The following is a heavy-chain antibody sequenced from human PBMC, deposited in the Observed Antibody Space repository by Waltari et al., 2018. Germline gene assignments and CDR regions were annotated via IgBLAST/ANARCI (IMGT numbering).Heavy chain of an antibody. CDR3: ARGAGSSWYPFDY. J-gene: IGHJ4*02. Sequence: QLQLQESGPGLVKPSETLSLTCTVSGGSISSSSYYWGWLRQPPGKGLEWIGSIYYSGSTYYNPSLKSRVTISVDTSKNQFSLKLSSVTAADTAVYYCARGAGSSWYPFDYWGQGTLVTVSS. CDR1: GGSISSSSYY. V-gene: IGHV4-39*07. D-gene: IGHD6-13*01. CDR2: IYYSGST.